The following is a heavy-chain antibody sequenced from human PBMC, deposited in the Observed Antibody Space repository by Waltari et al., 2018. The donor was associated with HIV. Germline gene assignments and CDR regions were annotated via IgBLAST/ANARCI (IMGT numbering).Heavy chain of an antibody. CDR2: ISRSSSFI. J-gene: IGHJ4*02. CDR3: ARATLGGIAAGNAFDH. Sequence: EVQLVEAGGGLVKPGGSLRLSCAASGVTFRCDRMHWVCQAPGKGLEWVSSISRSSSFIYYVDSLKGRFTISRDNVKNALYLQMNSLRAEDTAVYYCARATLGGIAAGNAFDHWGQGTLVTVSS. V-gene: IGHV3-21*01. D-gene: IGHD6-13*01. CDR1: GVTFRCDR.